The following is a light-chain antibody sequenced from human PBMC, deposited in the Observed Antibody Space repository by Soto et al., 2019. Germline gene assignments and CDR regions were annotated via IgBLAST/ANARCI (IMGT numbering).Light chain of an antibody. V-gene: IGLV4-60*03. CDR2: VERSGSY. Sequence: QLVPTQSSSASASLGSSVKLTCTLSSRHSTYIIAWHQQQPGKAPRYLMRVERSGSYSKGSAIPDRFSGSSSGADRYLTISNLQSEDEADYYCETWDSSTHKVFGGGTKLTVL. J-gene: IGLJ2*01. CDR1: SRHSTYI. CDR3: ETWDSSTHKV.